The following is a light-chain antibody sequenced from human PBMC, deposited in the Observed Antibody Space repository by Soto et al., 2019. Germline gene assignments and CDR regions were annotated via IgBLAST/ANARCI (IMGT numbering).Light chain of an antibody. CDR3: AAWDDSLSGPV. J-gene: IGLJ3*02. CDR1: RASIGSNT. V-gene: IGLV1-44*01. CDR2: NNN. Sequence: QSVLTQPPSASGTPGQRVTICCYGSRASIGSNTVTWYQHLPGAAPKLLVYNNNQRPSGVPDRFSGSKSDTSASLAISGLQFEDEAVYYCAAWDDSLSGPVFGGGTKLTVL.